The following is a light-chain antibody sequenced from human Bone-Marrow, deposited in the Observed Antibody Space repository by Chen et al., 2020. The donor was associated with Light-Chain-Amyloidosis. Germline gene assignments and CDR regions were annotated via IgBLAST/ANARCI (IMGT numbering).Light chain of an antibody. CDR2: SAS. CDR1: QGIRSY. J-gene: IGKJ4*01. CDR3: QQLNSYPPT. Sequence: DIQLTQSPSFLSASVGDRVTITCRASQGIRSYLAWYQQKPGKAPKLLIYSASTLHSGVPSRFSGSRSGTEFTLTISSLQPEDFATYFCQQLNSYPPTFAGGPRWRSN. V-gene: IGKV1-9*01.